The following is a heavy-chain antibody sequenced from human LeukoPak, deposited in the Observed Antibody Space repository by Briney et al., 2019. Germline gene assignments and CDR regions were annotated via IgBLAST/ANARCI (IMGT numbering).Heavy chain of an antibody. Sequence: GSLRLSCAASGFTFSDYSMHWVRQPPGKGLEWIGEINHSGSTNYNPSLKSRVTISVDTSKNQFSLKLSSVTAADTAIYARVTGYMIEDYFDYWGQGTLVTVSS. CDR1: GFTFSDYS. D-gene: IGHD3-22*01. V-gene: IGHV4-34*03. CDR2: INHSGST. CDR3: VTGYMIEDYFDY. J-gene: IGHJ4*02.